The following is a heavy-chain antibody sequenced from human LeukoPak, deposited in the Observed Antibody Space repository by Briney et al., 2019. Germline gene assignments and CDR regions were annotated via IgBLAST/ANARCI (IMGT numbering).Heavy chain of an antibody. CDR3: ARGITIFGVVLSHAFDI. CDR2: ISAYNGNT. V-gene: IGHV1-18*01. J-gene: IGHJ3*02. D-gene: IGHD3-3*01. Sequence: ASVKVSCKASGYTFTSYGISWVRQAPGQGLEWMGWISAYNGNTNYAQKLQGRVTMTRDTSISTAYMELSRLRSDDTAVYYCARGITIFGVVLSHAFDIWGQGTMVTVSS. CDR1: GYTFTSYG.